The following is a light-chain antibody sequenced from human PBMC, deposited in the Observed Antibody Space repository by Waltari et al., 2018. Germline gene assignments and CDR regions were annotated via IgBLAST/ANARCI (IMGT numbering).Light chain of an antibody. Sequence: SALTQPRSVSGSPGQSVTISCTGTTSDVGGYNYVSWYQHHPGKAPKLMLFDVTQRPSGVPDRFSGSKSANTASLTISGLQAEDEADYYCCSFAGTYTWVFGGGTKVTVL. V-gene: IGLV2-11*01. CDR2: DVT. CDR1: TSDVGGYNY. CDR3: CSFAGTYTWV. J-gene: IGLJ3*02.